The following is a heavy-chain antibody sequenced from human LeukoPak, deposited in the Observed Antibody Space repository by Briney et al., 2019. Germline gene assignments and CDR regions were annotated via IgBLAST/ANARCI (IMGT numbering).Heavy chain of an antibody. CDR1: GFTFSSYA. D-gene: IGHD3-9*01. J-gene: IGHJ4*02. Sequence: GGSLRLSCAASGFTFSSYARSWVRQAPGKGLEWVSDISGSGGSTYYADSVKGRFTISRDNSKNALYMQMNRLSAEDAAVYYCAKFVYCYILTGYYPHFDYWGQGTLVTVSS. CDR3: AKFVYCYILTGYYPHFDY. CDR2: ISGSGGST. V-gene: IGHV3-23*01.